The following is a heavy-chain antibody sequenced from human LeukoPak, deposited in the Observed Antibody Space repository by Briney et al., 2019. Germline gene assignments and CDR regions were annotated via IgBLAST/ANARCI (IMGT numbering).Heavy chain of an antibody. D-gene: IGHD6-6*01. J-gene: IGHJ4*02. CDR2: INPNSGGT. CDR1: GYTFIDYF. V-gene: IGHV1-2*02. CDR3: ARARGQLVPYFDS. Sequence: AAVTVSRMASGYTFIDYFMHSVRQPPGRGLEGMGWINPNSGGTNCAQKVQGRVAMTRDTSISTAYVKLGSLRSDDTAVYFCARARGQLVPYFDSWGQGTLVTVSS.